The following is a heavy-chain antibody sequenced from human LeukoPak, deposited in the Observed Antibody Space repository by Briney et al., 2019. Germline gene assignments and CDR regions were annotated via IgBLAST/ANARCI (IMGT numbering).Heavy chain of an antibody. D-gene: IGHD3-10*01. CDR1: GFTFSSYS. CDR3: ARLWFGAKEVPSDAFDI. Sequence: GGSLRLSCAASGFTFSSYSMNWVRQAPGKGLEWVSSISSSSSYIYYADSVKGRFTISRDNAKNSLYLQMNSLRAEDTAVYYCARLWFGAKEVPSDAFDIWGQGTMVTVSS. V-gene: IGHV3-21*01. CDR2: ISSSSSYI. J-gene: IGHJ3*02.